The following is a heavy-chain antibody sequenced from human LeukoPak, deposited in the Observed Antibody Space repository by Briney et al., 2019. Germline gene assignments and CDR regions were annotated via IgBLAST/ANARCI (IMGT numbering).Heavy chain of an antibody. Sequence: PGGSLRLSCAASGFTFSSYEMNWVRQAPGKGLEWVSYISSSGSTIYYADSVKGRFTISRDNAKNSLYLQMNSLRAEDTAVYYCARDSAGDYFDYWGQGTLVTVSS. V-gene: IGHV3-48*03. CDR2: ISSSGSTI. J-gene: IGHJ4*02. CDR3: ARDSAGDYFDY. CDR1: GFTFSSYE. D-gene: IGHD6-13*01.